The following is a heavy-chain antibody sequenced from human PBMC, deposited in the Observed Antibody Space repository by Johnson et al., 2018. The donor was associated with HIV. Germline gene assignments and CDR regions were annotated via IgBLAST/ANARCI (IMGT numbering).Heavy chain of an antibody. D-gene: IGHD1-26*01. CDR2: IHYDGSNK. CDR1: GFTFSTYG. CDR3: ARVNQWEVLNAFDI. Sequence: QVQLVESAGGVVQPGRSLRLSCAASGFTFSTYGMHWVRQAPGKGLEWVAFIHYDGSNKYYADSVRCRFTISRDNAKNSLYLQMNSLRAEDTAVYYCARVNQWEVLNAFDIWGQGTMVTVSS. J-gene: IGHJ3*02. V-gene: IGHV3-33*08.